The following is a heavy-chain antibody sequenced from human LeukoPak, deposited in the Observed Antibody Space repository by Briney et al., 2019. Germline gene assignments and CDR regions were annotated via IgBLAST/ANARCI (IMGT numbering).Heavy chain of an antibody. CDR3: AKDHSPGWFDP. CDR2: INSDGSST. J-gene: IGHJ5*02. V-gene: IGHV3-74*01. D-gene: IGHD5-18*01. CDR1: GFTFSTYW. Sequence: GGSLRLSCAASGFTFSTYWMHWVRQAPGKGLVWVSRINSDGSSTAYADSVKGRFTISRDYAKNTLYLQMDSLRVEDTAMYYCAKDHSPGWFDPWGQGTLVTVSS.